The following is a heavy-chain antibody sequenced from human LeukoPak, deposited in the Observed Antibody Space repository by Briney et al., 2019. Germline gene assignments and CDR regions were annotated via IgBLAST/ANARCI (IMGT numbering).Heavy chain of an antibody. Sequence: ASVKVSCKASGYTFTSYGISWVRQAPGQGLEWMGWISAYNGNTNYAQELQGRVTMTTDTSTSTAYMELRSLRSDDTAVYYCARGPELGYCSSTSCYNYYYYYMDVWGKGTTVTVSS. J-gene: IGHJ6*03. CDR3: ARGPELGYCSSTSCYNYYYYYMDV. V-gene: IGHV1-18*01. D-gene: IGHD2-2*02. CDR2: ISAYNGNT. CDR1: GYTFTSYG.